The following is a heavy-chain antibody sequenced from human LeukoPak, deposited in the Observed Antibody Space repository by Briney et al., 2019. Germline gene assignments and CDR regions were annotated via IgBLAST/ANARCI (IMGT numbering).Heavy chain of an antibody. Sequence: GGSLRLSCTASGFTFGDYAMSWVRQAPGKGLEWVGFIRSKAYGGTTEYAASVKGRFTISRDDSKSIAYLQMNSLKTEDTAVYYCTTGYCSGGSCYPDAFDIWGQGTMVTVSS. D-gene: IGHD2-15*01. V-gene: IGHV3-49*04. J-gene: IGHJ3*02. CDR3: TTGYCSGGSCYPDAFDI. CDR2: IRSKAYGGTT. CDR1: GFTFGDYA.